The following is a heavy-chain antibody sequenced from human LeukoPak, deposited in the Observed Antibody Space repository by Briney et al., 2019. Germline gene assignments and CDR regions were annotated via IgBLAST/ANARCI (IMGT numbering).Heavy chain of an antibody. V-gene: IGHV4-38-2*02. CDR3: AGTPSLNYDFWSGYYYY. CDR1: GYSISSGYY. Sequence: PSETLSLTCTVSGYSISSGYYWGWIRQPPGKGLEWIGSIYHSGSTDYNPSLKGRGTISVDTSKNQFSLKLSSVTAEDTAVYYCAGTPSLNYDFWSGYYYYWGQGTLLSVSS. CDR2: IYHSGST. J-gene: IGHJ4*02. D-gene: IGHD3-3*01.